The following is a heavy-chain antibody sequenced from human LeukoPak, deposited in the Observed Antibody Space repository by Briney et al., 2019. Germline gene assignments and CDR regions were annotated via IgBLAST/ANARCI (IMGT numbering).Heavy chain of an antibody. CDR1: GGSISSYY. J-gene: IGHJ3*02. D-gene: IGHD6-13*01. CDR3: ARGDPRGRIAAAGTREFDI. V-gene: IGHV4-59*01. CDR2: IYYSGST. Sequence: SETLSLTCTVSGGSISSYYWSWIRQPPGKGLEWIGYIYYSGSTSYNPSLKSRVTISVDTSKNQFSLKLSSVTAANTAVYYCARGDPRGRIAAAGTREFDIWGQGTMVTVSS.